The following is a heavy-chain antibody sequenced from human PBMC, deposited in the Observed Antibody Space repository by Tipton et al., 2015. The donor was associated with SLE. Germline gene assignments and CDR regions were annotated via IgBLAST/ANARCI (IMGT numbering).Heavy chain of an antibody. J-gene: IGHJ3*02. CDR2: VNPNRGNT. CDR1: GYTFTGYY. Sequence: QLGQSGAEVKKPGASVKVSCKASGYTFTGYYIHWVRQTPGQGLEWVGRVNPNRGNTDYAQKFQGRVTMTRNTSISTAYMELSSTRSEDTAVYYCAREAGTMSTDAFDIWCQGTTVTFSS. D-gene: IGHD2-2*01. CDR3: AREAGTMSTDAFDI. V-gene: IGHV1-8*02.